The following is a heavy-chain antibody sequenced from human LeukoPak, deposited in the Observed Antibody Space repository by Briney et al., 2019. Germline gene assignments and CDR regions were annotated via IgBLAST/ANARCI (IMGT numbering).Heavy chain of an antibody. D-gene: IGHD3-10*01. CDR3: ASSKNYYGSGSYYHFDY. J-gene: IGHJ4*02. V-gene: IGHV4-59*12. CDR2: IYYSGNT. Sequence: SETLSLTCTVSGGSISSYYWSWIRQPPGKGLEWIGYIYYSGNTNYNPSLKSRVTMSVDTSKNQFSLKLSSVTAADTAVYYCASSKNYYGSGSYYHFDYWGQGTLVTVSS. CDR1: GGSISSYY.